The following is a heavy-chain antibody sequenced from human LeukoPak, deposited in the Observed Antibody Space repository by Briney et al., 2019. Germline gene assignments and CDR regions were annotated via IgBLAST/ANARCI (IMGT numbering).Heavy chain of an antibody. V-gene: IGHV3-23*01. J-gene: IGHJ4*02. D-gene: IGHD3-10*01. Sequence: GSLRLSCAASGFIFSSYAMSWVRQAPGKGLEWVSGISGSADITDYADSVKGRFTISRDNSENTLYLQMNSLRAEDTAVYYCAKDLYYFGSGSHDYWGQGTLVTVSS. CDR1: GFIFSSYA. CDR2: ISGSADIT. CDR3: AKDLYYFGSGSHDY.